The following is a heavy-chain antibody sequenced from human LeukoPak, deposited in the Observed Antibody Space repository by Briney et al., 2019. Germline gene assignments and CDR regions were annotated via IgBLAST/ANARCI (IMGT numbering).Heavy chain of an antibody. J-gene: IGHJ3*02. V-gene: IGHV4-38-2*02. CDR3: AKTIYYFGWGSPRAFDT. Sequence: PSETLSLTCTVSSDSITSTYSWGWIRQPPGKGLECIGNIHHSGNTYYNPSLKSRVTMSIDTSKNQFSLKLSSVTAADTAMYYCAKTIYYFGWGSPRAFDTWGQGTMVTVSS. CDR1: SDSITSTYS. CDR2: IHHSGNT. D-gene: IGHD3-10*01.